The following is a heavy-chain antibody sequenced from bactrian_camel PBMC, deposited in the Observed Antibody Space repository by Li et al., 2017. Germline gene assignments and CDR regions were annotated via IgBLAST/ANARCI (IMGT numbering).Heavy chain of an antibody. CDR2: FDRGGGT. J-gene: IGHJ4*01. D-gene: IGHD4*01. CDR1: GYTAVINY. Sequence: HVQLVESGGGSVQAGGSLRLSCAASGYTAVINYMGWYRQSPGKEREAVASFDRGGGTSYADSAKGRFTISRDNAENTVYLQMNSLKSEDTALYYCATTRVGDYSAYKYWGQGTQVTVS. V-gene: IGHV3S53*01. CDR3: ATTRVGDYSAYKY.